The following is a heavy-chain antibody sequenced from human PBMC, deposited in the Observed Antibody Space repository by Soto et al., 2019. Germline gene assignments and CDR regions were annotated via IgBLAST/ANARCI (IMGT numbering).Heavy chain of an antibody. J-gene: IGHJ3*02. CDR1: GIIVSSTY. CDR3: VREPRYCSGGSCSITGDAFDI. D-gene: IGHD2-15*01. CDR2: ISNGGDT. Sequence: EVELVESGGGLVQPGGSLRLSCAASGIIVSSTYMNWVRQAPGKGLEGVSVISNGGDTHYADSVKGKFNLSRDISKNTLHLQMSSLRVEDTAVFYCVREPRYCSGGSCSITGDAFDIWGQGTMVTVSS. V-gene: IGHV3-66*01.